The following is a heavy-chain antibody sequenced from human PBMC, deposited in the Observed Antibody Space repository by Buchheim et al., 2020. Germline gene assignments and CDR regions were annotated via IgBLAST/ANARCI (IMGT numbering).Heavy chain of an antibody. V-gene: IGHV3-74*01. D-gene: IGHD2-15*01. Sequence: EVQLVESGGGLVQPGGSLRLSCAASGFTFSNYRVHWVRQVPGKGLVWVSRITGDGSDIVYADSVKGRFTISRGNAKNTLYLQMDSLRAEDTAVYYCTRDGGNGRLFDYWGQGTL. J-gene: IGHJ4*02. CDR1: GFTFSNYR. CDR2: ITGDGSDI. CDR3: TRDGGNGRLFDY.